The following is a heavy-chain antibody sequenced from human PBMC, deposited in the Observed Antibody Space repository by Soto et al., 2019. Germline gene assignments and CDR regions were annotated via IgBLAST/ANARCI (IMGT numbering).Heavy chain of an antibody. CDR3: ARDLAFGLSDY. Sequence: ASVKVSYKASGYAFTSYAMHWVRQAPGQRLEWMGWINAGNGNTKYSQKFQGRVTITRDTSASTGYMELSSLRSEDTAVYYCARDLAFGLSDYWGQGTLVTVSS. CDR2: INAGNGNT. J-gene: IGHJ4*02. V-gene: IGHV1-3*01. D-gene: IGHD3-10*01. CDR1: GYAFTSYA.